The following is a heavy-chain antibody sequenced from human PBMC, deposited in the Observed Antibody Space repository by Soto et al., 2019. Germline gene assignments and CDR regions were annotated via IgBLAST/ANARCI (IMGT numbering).Heavy chain of an antibody. J-gene: IGHJ6*02. CDR3: ARHGFGSLHGLVDV. D-gene: IGHD3-10*01. CDR2: IQYNGYS. CDR1: GGSITNYY. Sequence: QVQLQESGPGLVKPSETLSLTCTVSGGSITNYYCSWFRQPPGKGLEWIGYIQYNGYSAYNLSLKRRVNMSMAKSKTQFSLMQESVTATDTAVYYCARHGFGSLHGLVDVWGQGTTVIVSS. V-gene: IGHV4-59*08.